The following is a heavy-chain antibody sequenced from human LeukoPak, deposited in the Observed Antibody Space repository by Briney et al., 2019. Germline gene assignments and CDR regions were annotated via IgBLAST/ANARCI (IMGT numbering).Heavy chain of an antibody. CDR2: IIPIFGTA. J-gene: IGHJ6*02. CDR3: ARDLPFDILTGGPPYYYYGMDV. D-gene: IGHD3-9*01. CDR1: GGTFSSYA. Sequence: GSSVKVSCKASGGTFSSYAISWVRQAPGQGLEWMGGIIPIFGTANYAQKFQGRVTITADESTSTAYMELSSLRSDDTAVYYCARDLPFDILTGGPPYYYYGMDVWGQGTTVTVSS. V-gene: IGHV1-69*01.